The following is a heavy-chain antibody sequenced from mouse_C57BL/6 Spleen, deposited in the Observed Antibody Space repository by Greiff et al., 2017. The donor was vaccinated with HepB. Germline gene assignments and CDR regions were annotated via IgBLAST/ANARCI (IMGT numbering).Heavy chain of an antibody. V-gene: IGHV1-4*01. CDR3: ARTTVVSMDY. D-gene: IGHD1-1*01. CDR2: INPSSGYT. CDR1: GYTFTSYT. Sequence: QVQLKESGAELARPGASVKMSCKASGYTFTSYTMHWVKQRPGQGLEWIGYINPSSGYTKYNQKFKDKATLTADKSSSTAYMQLSSLTSEDSAVYYCARTTVVSMDYWGQGTSVTVSS. J-gene: IGHJ4*01.